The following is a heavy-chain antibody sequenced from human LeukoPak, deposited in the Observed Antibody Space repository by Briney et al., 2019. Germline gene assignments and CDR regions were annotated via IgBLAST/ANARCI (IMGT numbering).Heavy chain of an antibody. D-gene: IGHD5-18*01. CDR1: GGTFSSYA. Sequence: ASVKVSCKASGGTFSSYAISWVRQAPGQGLEWMGGIIPIFGTANYAQKFQGGVTITTDESTSTAYMELSSLRSEDTAVYYCARWIQLRPFAYYMDVWGKGTTVTVSS. CDR3: ARWIQLRPFAYYMDV. CDR2: IIPIFGTA. J-gene: IGHJ6*03. V-gene: IGHV1-69*05.